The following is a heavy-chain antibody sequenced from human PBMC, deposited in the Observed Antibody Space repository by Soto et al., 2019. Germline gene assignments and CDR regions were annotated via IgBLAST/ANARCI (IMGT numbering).Heavy chain of an antibody. CDR1: GASITSSY. V-gene: IGHV4-59*01. J-gene: IGHJ4*02. CDR3: ARTPYRLALGTVLCYFDE. CDR2: IHHRGTA. Sequence: NPSETLSLTSNVSGASITSSYWSWIRQPPGKGLEWIAYIHHRGTANYNPSLQSRVTTSVDTSKNQVSLKMSSVTAVDTATYFCARTPYRLALGTVLCYFDEWGPVTMVPVSS. D-gene: IGHD4-17*01.